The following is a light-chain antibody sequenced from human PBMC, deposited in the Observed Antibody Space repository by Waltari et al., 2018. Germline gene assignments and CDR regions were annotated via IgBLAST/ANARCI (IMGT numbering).Light chain of an antibody. CDR2: EGS. CDR3: CSYTGSSTSWV. J-gene: IGLJ3*02. Sequence: QSALTQPASVSGSPGQSITISSTGTSSDVGSYNLVSWYQQYPGKAPKLMIYEGSKRPSGVSNRFSGSKSGNTASLTISGLQAEDEADYYCCSYTGSSTSWVFGGGTKLTVL. V-gene: IGLV2-23*01. CDR1: SSDVGSYNL.